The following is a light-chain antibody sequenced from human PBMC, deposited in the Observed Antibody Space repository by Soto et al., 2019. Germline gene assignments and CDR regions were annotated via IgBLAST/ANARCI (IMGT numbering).Light chain of an antibody. J-gene: IGKJ1*01. Sequence: EIVLTQSPGTLSLSPGERATLSCRASQSVSSSYLAWYQQKPGQAPRLLVYSASTRATGIPDRFSGSGSGTDFTLTISRLEPEDSAVYYCQLYGFSPRWTFGQGTKVDI. CDR2: SAS. CDR3: QLYGFSPRWT. V-gene: IGKV3-20*01. CDR1: QSVSSSY.